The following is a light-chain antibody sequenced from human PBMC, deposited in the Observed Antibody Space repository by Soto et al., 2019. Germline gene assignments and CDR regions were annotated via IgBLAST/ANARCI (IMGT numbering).Light chain of an antibody. J-gene: IGKJ1*01. CDR3: QQYVFYRGT. V-gene: IGKV1-5*01. Sequence: IQMTQSPSALSASVGDRVTITCRASQSISGWLAWFQQKPGKAPKLLIYDASSLESGVPSRFSGSGSGTEFTLTITSPQPDDFATYYCQQYVFYRGTFGQGTKVDIK. CDR1: QSISGW. CDR2: DAS.